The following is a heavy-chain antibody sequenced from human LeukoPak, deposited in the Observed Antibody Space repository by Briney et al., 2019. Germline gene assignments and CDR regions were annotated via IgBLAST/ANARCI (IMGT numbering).Heavy chain of an antibody. D-gene: IGHD6-25*01. CDR1: GFTFSIYS. V-gene: IGHV3-48*04. CDR3: AKDIRRSSGGPGNFDL. CDR2: IRSSSSAI. Sequence: GGSLRLSCAASGFTFSIYSMIWVRQAPGKGLEWISYIRSSSSAIYYADSVKGRFTISRDNAKNSLYLQMNSLRAEDTALCYCAKDIRRSSGGPGNFDLWGRGTLVTVSS. J-gene: IGHJ2*01.